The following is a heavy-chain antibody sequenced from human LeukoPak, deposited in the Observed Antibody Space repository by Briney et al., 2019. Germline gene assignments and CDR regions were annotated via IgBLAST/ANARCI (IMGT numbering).Heavy chain of an antibody. CDR3: AGGNFYDSRGHPYHFHF. Sequence: SETLSLTCTVSGVSISSYYRSWIRQPPGKGLEWIGYIYYSENTNYNSSLKRLVTISEDTSKNQFSLKLTSVTAADTAVYYCAGGNFYDSRGHPYHFHFWGQGTLVSVSS. CDR2: IYYSENT. J-gene: IGHJ4*02. CDR1: GVSISSYY. D-gene: IGHD3-22*01. V-gene: IGHV4-59*01.